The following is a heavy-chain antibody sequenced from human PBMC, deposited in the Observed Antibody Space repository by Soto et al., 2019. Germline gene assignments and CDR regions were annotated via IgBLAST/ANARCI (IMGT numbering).Heavy chain of an antibody. Sequence: EVQLVESGGGLVQPGGSLRLSCAASGFTFSSYSMNWVRQAPGKGLEWVSYISSSSSTIYYADSVKGRFTISRDNAKSSLYLQMNSLRDEDTAVYYCARGHGVTLNYYFDYWGQGTLVTVSS. CDR3: ARGHGVTLNYYFDY. CDR2: ISSSSSTI. V-gene: IGHV3-48*02. CDR1: GFTFSSYS. J-gene: IGHJ4*02. D-gene: IGHD2-21*02.